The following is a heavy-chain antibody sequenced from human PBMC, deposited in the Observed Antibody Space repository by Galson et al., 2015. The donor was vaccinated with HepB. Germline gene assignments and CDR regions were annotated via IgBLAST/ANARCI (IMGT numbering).Heavy chain of an antibody. V-gene: IGHV1-46*01. D-gene: IGHD2-15*01. CDR2: IFAGGGST. CDR3: ARETPDTYSFDY. J-gene: IGHJ4*02. CDR1: GYTLTNYH. Sequence: SVKVSCKASGYTLTNYHFHWVRQAPGQGPEWMGKIFAGGGSTRYAERFQGRVTLTRDSSTSTIYMEVSSLRSDDTAVYYCARETPDTYSFDYWGQGTLVPVSS.